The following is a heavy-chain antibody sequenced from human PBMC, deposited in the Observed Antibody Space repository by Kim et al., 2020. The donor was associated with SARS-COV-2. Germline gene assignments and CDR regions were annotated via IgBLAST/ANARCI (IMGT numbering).Heavy chain of an antibody. CDR3: ARERYCGGDCSVADY. D-gene: IGHD2-21*02. Sequence: SETLSLTCAVYGGSFSGYYWSWIRQPPGKGLEWIGEINHSGSTNYNPSLKSRVTISVDTSKNRFSLKLSSVTAADTAVYYCARERYCGGDCSVADYWGQGALVTVSS. V-gene: IGHV4-34*01. CDR2: INHSGST. CDR1: GGSFSGYY. J-gene: IGHJ4*02.